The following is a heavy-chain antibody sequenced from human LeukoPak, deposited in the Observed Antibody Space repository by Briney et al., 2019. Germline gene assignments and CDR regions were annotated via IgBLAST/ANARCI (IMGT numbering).Heavy chain of an antibody. J-gene: IGHJ6*03. CDR3: ARDLGSSSFRYYYYMDV. CDR1: GYTFTDYY. CDR2: INPNSGDT. V-gene: IGHV1-2*02. Sequence: GASVKVSCKASGYTFTDYYMHWVRQAPGQGLEWMGWINPNSGDTNYAQKFQGRVTMTRDTSISTAYMELSRLRSDDTAVYYCARDLGSSSFRYYYYMDVWGKGTTVTVSS. D-gene: IGHD6-6*01.